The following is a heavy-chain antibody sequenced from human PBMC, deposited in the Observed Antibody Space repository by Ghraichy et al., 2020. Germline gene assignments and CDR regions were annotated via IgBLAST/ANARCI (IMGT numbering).Heavy chain of an antibody. J-gene: IGHJ2*01. D-gene: IGHD6-13*01. Sequence: GESLNISCAASGFTFSNAWMSWVRQAPGKGLEWVGRIKSKTDGGTTDYAAPVKGRFTISRDDSKNTLYLQMNSLKTEDTAVYYCTTCSSWRYWYFDLWGRGTLVTVSS. V-gene: IGHV3-15*01. CDR3: TTCSSWRYWYFDL. CDR1: GFTFSNAW. CDR2: IKSKTDGGTT.